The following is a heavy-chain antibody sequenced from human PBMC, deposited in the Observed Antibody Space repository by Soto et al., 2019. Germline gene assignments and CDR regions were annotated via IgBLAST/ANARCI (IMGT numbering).Heavy chain of an antibody. V-gene: IGHV3-33*01. J-gene: IGHJ6*02. CDR1: GFTFSSFG. Sequence: QVQLVESGGGVVQPGRSLRLSCEVSGFTFSSFGMHWLRQPPGKGPEWVALIWNDGSEKYYADSVKGRFTISRDNSKNTLDLQMNSLRAEDTAVYYCARDVEYGGNHGMDAWGQGTTVTVSS. CDR3: ARDVEYGGNHGMDA. D-gene: IGHD2-15*01. CDR2: IWNDGSEK.